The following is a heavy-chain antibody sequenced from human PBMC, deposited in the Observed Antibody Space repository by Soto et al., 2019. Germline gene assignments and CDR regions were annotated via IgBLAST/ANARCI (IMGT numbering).Heavy chain of an antibody. J-gene: IGHJ4*02. Sequence: GGSLSLSCAASGFTFSDYFMSWIRQAPGKGLEWVSYITNSGTIYYADSVKGRFTISRDNAKNSLFLQMNGLRAEDTAVYYCARDWNSNDWGQGTLVTVSS. CDR1: GFTFSDYF. CDR3: ARDWNSND. D-gene: IGHD1-7*01. V-gene: IGHV3-11*01. CDR2: ITNSGTI.